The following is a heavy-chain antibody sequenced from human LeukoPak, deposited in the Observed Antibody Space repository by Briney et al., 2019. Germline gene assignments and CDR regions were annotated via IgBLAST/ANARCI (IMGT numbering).Heavy chain of an antibody. CDR3: ARQNRDAFDI. J-gene: IGHJ3*02. V-gene: IGHV4-30-2*03. CDR1: GGSISSGGYS. Sequence: PSQTLSLTCAVSGGSISSGGYSWSWIRQPPGKGLEWIGYIYHSGSTYYNPSLKSRVTISVDTSKNQFSLKLSSVTAADMAVYYCARQNRDAFDIWGQGTMVTVSS. CDR2: IYHSGST.